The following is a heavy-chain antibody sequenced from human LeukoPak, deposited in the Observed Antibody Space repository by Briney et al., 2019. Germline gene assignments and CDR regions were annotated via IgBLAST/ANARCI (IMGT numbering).Heavy chain of an antibody. D-gene: IGHD3-16*01. J-gene: IGHJ4*02. CDR2: IKGNGFDT. Sequence: GGSLRLSCAGSGFIFSNYAMSWVRQAPGKGLEWVSGIKGNGFDTYYADSVKGRFTVSRDNSKNTLSLQMNSLNAEDTAVYYCAKDTGPLMITFGGVVISYFDYWGQGALVTVSS. CDR3: AKDTGPLMITFGGVVISYFDY. V-gene: IGHV3-23*01. CDR1: GFIFSNYA.